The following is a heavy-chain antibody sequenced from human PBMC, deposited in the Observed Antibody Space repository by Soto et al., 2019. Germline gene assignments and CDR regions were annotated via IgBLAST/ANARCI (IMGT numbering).Heavy chain of an antibody. V-gene: IGHV3-21*01. CDR2: ISSTSGFI. CDR1: GFSFSTYS. Sequence: EVQLVESGGGLVKPGGSLRHSCAASGFSFSTYSMNWIREAPGKGLEWVSSISSTSGFIYYADSVKGRFTISRDNAKNSLYLQMNSLRAEDTAVYYCARAGRTYYYYGMDVWGQGTTVTVSS. J-gene: IGHJ6*02. CDR3: ARAGRTYYYYGMDV.